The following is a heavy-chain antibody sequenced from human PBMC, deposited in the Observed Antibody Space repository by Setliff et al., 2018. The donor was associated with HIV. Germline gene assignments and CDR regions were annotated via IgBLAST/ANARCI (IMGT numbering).Heavy chain of an antibody. CDR3: ARHRHSGYYDVLTGVNWFDP. Sequence: GASVKVSCKASGHTFTNVDIHWLRRATGQGLEWMGWMNPNTGVSGYALKFQARVTMTRDTSISTAYMELSSLTSEDTAVYYCARHRHSGYYDVLTGVNWFDPWGQGTLVTVSS. V-gene: IGHV1-8*01. CDR2: MNPNTGVS. J-gene: IGHJ5*02. CDR1: GHTFTNVD. D-gene: IGHD3-9*01.